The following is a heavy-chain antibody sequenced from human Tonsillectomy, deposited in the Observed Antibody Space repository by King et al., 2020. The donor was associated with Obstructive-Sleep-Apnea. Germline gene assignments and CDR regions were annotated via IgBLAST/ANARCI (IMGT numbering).Heavy chain of an antibody. CDR3: ARDRGYGSSWFNWFDP. D-gene: IGHD6-13*01. CDR1: GDSFTSYG. V-gene: IGHV1-18*01. J-gene: IGHJ5*02. CDR2: ISAYNGNT. Sequence: QLVQSGAEVKKPGASVKVSCKASGDSFTSYGISWVQHAPGQGLEWMGWISAYNGNTNYAQKFQGRVTMTTDTSTSTVYMELRSLRSDDSAVYYCARDRGYGSSWFNWFDPWGQGTLVTVSS.